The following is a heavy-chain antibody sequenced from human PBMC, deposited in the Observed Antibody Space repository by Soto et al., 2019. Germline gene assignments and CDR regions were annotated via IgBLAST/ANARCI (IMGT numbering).Heavy chain of an antibody. V-gene: IGHV4-34*01. CDR2: INHSGST. CDR1: GGSFSGYY. J-gene: IGHJ5*02. Sequence: QVQLQQWGAGLLKPSETLSLTCAVYGGSFSGYYWSWIRQPPGKGLEWIGEINHSGSTNYNPSLKSRVTISVDTSKNQFSLKLSSLTAADSAVYYCARRGNEQQLMAWFDPWGQGTLVTVSS. D-gene: IGHD6-13*01. CDR3: ARRGNEQQLMAWFDP.